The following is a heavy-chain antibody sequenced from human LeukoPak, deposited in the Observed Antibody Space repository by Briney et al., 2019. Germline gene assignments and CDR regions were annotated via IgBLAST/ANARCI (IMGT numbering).Heavy chain of an antibody. Sequence: PGGSLRLSWAAAGFTFDDYGMSWVRQAAGKGLEWVSGINWNGGSTGYADSVKGRFTISRDNAKNSLYLQMNSLRAEDTALYYCAREPYGSGSYGVDYWGQGTLVTVSS. CDR2: INWNGGST. V-gene: IGHV3-20*04. CDR3: AREPYGSGSYGVDY. J-gene: IGHJ4*02. D-gene: IGHD3-10*01. CDR1: GFTFDDYG.